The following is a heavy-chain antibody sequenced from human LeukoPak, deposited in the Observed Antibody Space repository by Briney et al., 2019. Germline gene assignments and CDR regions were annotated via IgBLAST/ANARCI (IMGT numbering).Heavy chain of an antibody. CDR3: AKYDTSVNFDY. V-gene: IGHV3-15*01. J-gene: IGHJ4*02. D-gene: IGHD3-22*01. CDR1: GFTFSSYW. Sequence: GGSLRLSCAASGFTFSSYWMSWVRQAPGKGLEWVGHIKSKTDGGTTDYAAPVKGRFIISRDDSKHTLYLQMNSLKTDDTAVYYCAKYDTSVNFDYWGLGTLVTVSS. CDR2: IKSKTDGGTT.